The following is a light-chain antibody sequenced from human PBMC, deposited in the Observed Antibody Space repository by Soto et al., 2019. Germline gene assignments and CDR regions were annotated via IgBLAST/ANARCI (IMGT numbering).Light chain of an antibody. V-gene: IGLV1-40*01. CDR3: QSYDSSLRGSV. CDR2: GNS. Sequence: QSVLTQPPSVSGAPGQRVTISCTGSSANIGAGYDVHWYQQLPGTAPKLLIYGNSNRPSGVPDRFSGSKSGTSASLASTWLQAEDEADYYCQSYDSSLRGSVFGGGTKLTVL. CDR1: SANIGAGYD. J-gene: IGLJ2*01.